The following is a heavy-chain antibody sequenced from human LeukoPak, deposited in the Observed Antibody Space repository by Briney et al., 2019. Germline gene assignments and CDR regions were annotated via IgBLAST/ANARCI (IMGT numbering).Heavy chain of an antibody. D-gene: IGHD3-10*01. CDR2: ISGSGGST. CDR3: AKDRVGDY. V-gene: IGHV3-23*01. CDR1: GFTIRDYV. J-gene: IGHJ4*02. Sequence: PGGSLRLSCAASGFTIRDYVMSWVRQAPGKGLEWVSAISGSGGSTYYADSVKSRFTISRDNSKNTLYLQMNSLRAEDTAVYYCAKDRVGDYWGQGTLVTVSS.